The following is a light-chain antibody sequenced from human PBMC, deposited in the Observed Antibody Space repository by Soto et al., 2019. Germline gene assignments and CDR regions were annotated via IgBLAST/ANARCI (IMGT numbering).Light chain of an antibody. Sequence: DIVMTQSPATLSVAPGERVTFSCRASQGVSRKLAWYQHKPGQAPRLLISGGSTGATGIPARFSGSGSGTEFTLTISSLQSEDCAIYYCQQRSNWPRTFGQGTKVDIK. J-gene: IGKJ1*01. V-gene: IGKV3-15*01. CDR2: GGS. CDR1: QGVSRK. CDR3: QQRSNWPRT.